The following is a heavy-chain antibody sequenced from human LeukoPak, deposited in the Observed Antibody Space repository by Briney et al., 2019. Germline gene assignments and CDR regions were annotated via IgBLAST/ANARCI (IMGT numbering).Heavy chain of an antibody. CDR3: AMDRGYSYGLVAAFDI. Sequence: LQTLSLTCAISGDSVSSNSAAWNWIRQSPSRGLEWLGRTYYRSKWYNDYAVSVKSRITINPDTSKNQFSLQLNSVTPEDTAVYYCAMDRGYSYGLVAAFDIWGRGTMVTVSS. CDR2: TYYRSKWYN. J-gene: IGHJ3*02. CDR1: GDSVSSNSAA. D-gene: IGHD5-18*01. V-gene: IGHV6-1*01.